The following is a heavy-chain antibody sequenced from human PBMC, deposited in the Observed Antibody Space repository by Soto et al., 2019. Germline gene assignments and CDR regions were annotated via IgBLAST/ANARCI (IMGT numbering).Heavy chain of an antibody. V-gene: IGHV1-69*12. CDR2: IIPIFGTA. J-gene: IGHJ5*02. Sequence: QVQLVQSGAEVKKPGSSVKVSCKASGGTFSSYAISWVRQAPGQGLEWMGGIIPIFGTANYAQKFQGRVTITADESTSTAYMELSSLRSEDTAVYYCARSKDIVVVVAATMIWFDPWGQGTLVTVSS. D-gene: IGHD2-15*01. CDR3: ARSKDIVVVVAATMIWFDP. CDR1: GGTFSSYA.